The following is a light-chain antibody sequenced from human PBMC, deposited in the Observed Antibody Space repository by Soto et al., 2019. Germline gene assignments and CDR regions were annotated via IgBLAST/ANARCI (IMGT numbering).Light chain of an antibody. J-gene: IGLJ3*02. CDR2: EVT. Sequence: QSALTQPPSASGSPGQSVTISCTGTSSDVGGYNYVSWYQQHPGKAPKLIIYEVTERPSGVPDRFSGSKSGNTASLTVSGLQAEDEADYYCSSYAGSNPMFGGGTKLTVL. CDR1: SSDVGGYNY. CDR3: SSYAGSNPM. V-gene: IGLV2-8*01.